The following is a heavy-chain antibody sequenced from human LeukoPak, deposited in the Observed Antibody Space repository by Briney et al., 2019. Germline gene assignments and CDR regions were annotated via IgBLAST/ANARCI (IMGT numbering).Heavy chain of an antibody. CDR3: ARGIYYDSSGYWAYYFDY. Sequence: GGSLRLSCAASGFTFSSYWMSWVRQAPGKGLEWVANIKQDGSEKYYVDSVKGRFTISRDSAKNSLYLQMNSLRAEDTAVYYCARGIYYDSSGYWAYYFDYWGQGTLVTVSS. J-gene: IGHJ4*02. V-gene: IGHV3-7*04. D-gene: IGHD3-22*01. CDR1: GFTFSSYW. CDR2: IKQDGSEK.